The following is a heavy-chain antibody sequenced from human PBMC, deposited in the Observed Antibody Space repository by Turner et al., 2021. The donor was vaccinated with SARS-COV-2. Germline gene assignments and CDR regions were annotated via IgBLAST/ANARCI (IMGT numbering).Heavy chain of an antibody. V-gene: IGHV3-9*01. J-gene: IGHJ4*02. Sequence: EVLLVASAGGLVQPGRYLSLSCAAPAFTFDDYAMHWVRQGPGKGLGWVSGMIGNSGSIDYTDSVKGLLISARDNAKNSLYLQMNSLRAEDTALYYGAKGNLERITMFRDRYTFDYWGQGTLVTVSS. CDR1: AFTFDDYA. D-gene: IGHD3-10*01. CDR3: AKGNLERITMFRDRYTFDY. CDR2: MIGNSGSI.